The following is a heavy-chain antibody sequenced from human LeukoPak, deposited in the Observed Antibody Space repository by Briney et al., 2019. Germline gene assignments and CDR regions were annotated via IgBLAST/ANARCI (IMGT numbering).Heavy chain of an antibody. CDR3: ARDSGWELRHFFFDD. J-gene: IGHJ4*02. CDR1: GYTFTSYS. D-gene: IGHD4-23*01. V-gene: IGHV1-18*04. CDR2: ISPSNGDT. Sequence: ASVKVSCKASGYTFTSYSINWVRRAPGQGLEWMGWISPSNGDTSYAQKVQDRVTMTTGTSTRTVYMELRSLGSDDTAIYYCARDSGWELRHFFFDDWGQGTLVTVSS.